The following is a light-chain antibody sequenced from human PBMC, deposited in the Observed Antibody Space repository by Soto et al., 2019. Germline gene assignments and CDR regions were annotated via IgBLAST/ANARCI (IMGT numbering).Light chain of an antibody. Sequence: QSVLTPPASVTVSPEQSNTISCTGTSSDVGGYNYVSWYQQHHCKAPKHMLYKISNQPSEDSHRLSVSKPGNKDSPTISGRQAEDEADFYGSAYTSSRTPSDVDGTGTKVTV. CDR3: SAYTSSRTPSDV. CDR2: KIS. V-gene: IGLV2-14*01. J-gene: IGLJ1*01. CDR1: SSDVGGYNY.